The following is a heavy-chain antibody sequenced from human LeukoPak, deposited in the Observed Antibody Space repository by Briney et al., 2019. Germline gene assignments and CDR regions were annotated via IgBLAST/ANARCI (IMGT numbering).Heavy chain of an antibody. V-gene: IGHV1-46*01. Sequence: ASVKVSCKASGYTFTSYYMHWVRQAPGQGLEWMGIINPSGGSTSYAQKFQGRVTMTRDTSTSTVYMELSSLRSEDTAVYYCARDLRGYSYYYGMDVWSQGTTVTVSS. J-gene: IGHJ6*02. D-gene: IGHD5-12*01. CDR3: ARDLRGYSYYYGMDV. CDR1: GYTFTSYY. CDR2: INPSGGST.